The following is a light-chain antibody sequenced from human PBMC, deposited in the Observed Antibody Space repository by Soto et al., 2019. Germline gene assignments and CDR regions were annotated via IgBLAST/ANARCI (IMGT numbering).Light chain of an antibody. Sequence: EIVMTQSPATLSVSPGEGATLSCRASLTINTNLAWYQQKPGQAPRLLIYGASTRSTGIPARFSGSGSGTEFTLTISNLQSDDVAVYYCQQYNNRWTFGLGTKVDIK. V-gene: IGKV3-15*01. CDR1: LTINTN. CDR3: QQYNNRWT. J-gene: IGKJ1*01. CDR2: GAS.